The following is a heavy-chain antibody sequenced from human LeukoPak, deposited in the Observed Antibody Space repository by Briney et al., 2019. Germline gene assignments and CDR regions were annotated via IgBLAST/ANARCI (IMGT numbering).Heavy chain of an antibody. J-gene: IGHJ6*02. CDR2: IYHSGST. Sequence: SGTLSLTCAVSGGSISRGGYSWSWIRQPPGKGLEWIGYIYHSGSTYYNPSLKSRVTISVDTSKNQFSLELSSVTAADTAVYYCARVSNQYDILTGYYVGGGMDVWGQGTTVTVSS. CDR3: ARVSNQYDILTGYYVGGGMDV. V-gene: IGHV4-30-2*01. CDR1: GGSISRGGYS. D-gene: IGHD3-9*01.